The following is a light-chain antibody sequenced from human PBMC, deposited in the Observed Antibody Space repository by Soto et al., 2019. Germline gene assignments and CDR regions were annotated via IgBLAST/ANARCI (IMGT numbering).Light chain of an antibody. CDR1: SSDVGTYNY. CDR3: SSYTSTSTLYV. CDR2: EVS. V-gene: IGLV2-14*01. Sequence: QSVLTQPAPVSGSPGQSITISCTGTSSDVGTYNYVSWYQQYPGKAPKLIIYEVSDRPSGVSNRFSGSKSGNTASLTISGLQAEDEADYYCSSYTSTSTLYVFGTGTKVTVL. J-gene: IGLJ1*01.